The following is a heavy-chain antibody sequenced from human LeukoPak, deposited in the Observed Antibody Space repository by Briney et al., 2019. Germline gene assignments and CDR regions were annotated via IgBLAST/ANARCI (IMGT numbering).Heavy chain of an antibody. V-gene: IGHV1-8*01. CDR1: GYTFTSYD. J-gene: IGHJ5*02. CDR2: MNPNSGNT. Sequence: ASVKVSCKASGYTFTSYDINWVRQATGQGLEWMGWMNPNSGNTGYAQKFQGRVTMTRNTSISTAYMELRSLRSDDTAVYYCARDNGISGSYLAWGQGTLVTVSS. CDR3: ARDNGISGSYLA. D-gene: IGHD1-26*01.